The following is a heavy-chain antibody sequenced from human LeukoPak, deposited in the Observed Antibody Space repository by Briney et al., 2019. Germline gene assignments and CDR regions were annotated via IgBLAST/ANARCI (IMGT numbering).Heavy chain of an antibody. Sequence: GASVKVSCKASGGTFSSYAISWVRQAPGQGLEWMGGIIPIFGTANYAQKFQGRVTITADESTSTAYMELSSLRSEDTAVYYCARSYESHYGMDVWGQGTTVTVSS. D-gene: IGHD3-3*01. CDR3: ARSYESHYGMDV. V-gene: IGHV1-69*13. J-gene: IGHJ6*02. CDR1: GGTFSSYA. CDR2: IIPIFGTA.